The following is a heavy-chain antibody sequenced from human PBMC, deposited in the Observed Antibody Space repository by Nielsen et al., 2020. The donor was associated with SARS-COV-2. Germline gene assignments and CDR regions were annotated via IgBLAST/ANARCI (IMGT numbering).Heavy chain of an antibody. D-gene: IGHD5-18*01. V-gene: IGHV1-3*01. J-gene: IGHJ6*02. Sequence: ASVKVSCKASGYTFTNYAMHWVRQAPKQRLEWMGWTNVGNGDTKYSQKSQGRVTINRDTSASTAYMELSSLRSEDTAVYYCAKTWIQGFQYYYYYYGLGVWGQGTTVTVSS. CDR3: AKTWIQGFQYYYYYYGLGV. CDR1: GYTFTNYA. CDR2: TNVGNGDT.